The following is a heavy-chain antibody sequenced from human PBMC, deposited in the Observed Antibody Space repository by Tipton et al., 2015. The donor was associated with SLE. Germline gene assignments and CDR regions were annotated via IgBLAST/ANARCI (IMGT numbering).Heavy chain of an antibody. CDR2: INHSGST. Sequence: TLSLTCAVYGGSFSGYYWSWIRQPPGKGLEWIGEINHSGSTNNNPSLKSRVTISVDTSKNQFSLKLSSVTAADTAVYYCARVPYSSGWTRWAFDIWGQGTMVTVSS. CDR1: GGSFSGYY. D-gene: IGHD6-19*01. CDR3: ARVPYSSGWTRWAFDI. J-gene: IGHJ3*02. V-gene: IGHV4-34*01.